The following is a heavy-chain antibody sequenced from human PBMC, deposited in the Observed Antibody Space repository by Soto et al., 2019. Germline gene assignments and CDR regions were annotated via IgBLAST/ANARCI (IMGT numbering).Heavy chain of an antibody. V-gene: IGHV4-34*01. D-gene: IGHD5-12*01. CDR1: GGSFRGSY. Sequence: PSETLSLTCAVYGGSFRGSYWSWIRQPPGKGLEWIGEINHSGSTNYNPSLKSRVTISLDTSKNQFSLKLSSVTAADTAVYYCAREEVIGGYVFWGQGTLVTVSS. CDR2: INHSGST. CDR3: AREEVIGGYVF. J-gene: IGHJ4*02.